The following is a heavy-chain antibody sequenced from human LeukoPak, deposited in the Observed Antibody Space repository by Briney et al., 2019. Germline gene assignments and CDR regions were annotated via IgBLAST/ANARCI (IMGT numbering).Heavy chain of an antibody. CDR1: GGSFSGYY. D-gene: IGHD1-1*01. V-gene: IGHV4-34*01. CDR3: ARGRRYFNDLDY. CDR2: INHSGST. Sequence: SETLSLTCAVYGGSFSGYYWSWIRQPPGKGLEWIWEINHSGSTNYNPSLKSRVTISVDTSKNQFSLKLSSVTAADTAVYYCARGRRYFNDLDYWGQGTLVTVSS. J-gene: IGHJ4*02.